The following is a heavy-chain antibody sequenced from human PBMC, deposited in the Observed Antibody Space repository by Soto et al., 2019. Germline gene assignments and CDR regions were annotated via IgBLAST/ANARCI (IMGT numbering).Heavy chain of an antibody. CDR2: IYYSGST. CDR1: GGSISSGGYY. V-gene: IGHV4-31*03. Sequence: SETLSLTCTVSGGSISSGGYYWSWIRQHPGKGLEWIGYIYYSGSTYYNPSLKSRVTISVDTSKNQFSLKLSSVTAADTAVYYCASGRITIFGVVITDGMDFWGQGTTVNVSS. J-gene: IGHJ6*02. CDR3: ASGRITIFGVVITDGMDF. D-gene: IGHD3-3*01.